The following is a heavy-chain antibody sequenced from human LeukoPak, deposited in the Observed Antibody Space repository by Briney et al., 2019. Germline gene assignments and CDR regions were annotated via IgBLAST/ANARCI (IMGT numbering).Heavy chain of an antibody. D-gene: IGHD1-26*01. CDR3: ASGPGSYYG. J-gene: IGHJ4*02. CDR1: GDSVSSNRAA. Sequence: SQTLSLTCAISGDSVSSNRAAWNWIRPSPSGGLEWLGRTYYRSKWYNDYAPSVKSRITINPDTSKNQFSLQLNSVTPDDTAVYYCASGPGSYYGWGQGTLVTVSS. CDR2: TYYRSKWYN. V-gene: IGHV6-1*01.